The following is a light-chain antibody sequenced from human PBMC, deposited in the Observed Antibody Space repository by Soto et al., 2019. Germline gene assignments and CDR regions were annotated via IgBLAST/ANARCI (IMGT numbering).Light chain of an antibody. CDR1: HSVSSNY. CDR3: QYYGSSPLT. J-gene: IGKJ1*01. V-gene: IGKV3-20*01. CDR2: IAF. Sequence: EIVLTQSPCTLSLSPGERGTLSCRSSHSVSSNYLAWYHQKPGQAPILLIYIAFSRATGIPDRFSGSGSGTDFTLTISRLETDDFAVYYCQYYGSSPLTFGQGTKFEIK.